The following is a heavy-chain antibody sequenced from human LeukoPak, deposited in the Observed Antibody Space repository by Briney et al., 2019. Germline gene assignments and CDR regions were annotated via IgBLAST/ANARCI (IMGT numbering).Heavy chain of an antibody. D-gene: IGHD2-2*01. CDR3: ARGARRICSGTSCPFDP. J-gene: IGHJ5*02. CDR1: GFTFISNY. Sequence: PGGSLRLSCAASGFTFISNYMSWVRQAPGKGLEWVSVFYSGGNTYYADSVNGRFTISRDNSKNTLYLQMNSLRAEDTAVYYCARGARRICSGTSCPFDPWGQGTRVTVSS. CDR2: FYSGGNT. V-gene: IGHV3-53*01.